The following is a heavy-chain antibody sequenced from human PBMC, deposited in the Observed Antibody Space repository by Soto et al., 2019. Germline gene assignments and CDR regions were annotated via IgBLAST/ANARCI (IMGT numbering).Heavy chain of an antibody. Sequence: QVQLVQSGAEVKKPGSSVKVSCKASGGTFSSYAISWVRQAPGQGLEWMGGIIPIFGTANYAQKFQGRVTITADKSTSTAYMELSSLRSEDTAVYYCARYGPREYSPSKDSSWFDPWGQGTLVTVSS. D-gene: IGHD6-6*01. CDR1: GGTFSSYA. CDR3: ARYGPREYSPSKDSSWFDP. V-gene: IGHV1-69*06. J-gene: IGHJ5*02. CDR2: IIPIFGTA.